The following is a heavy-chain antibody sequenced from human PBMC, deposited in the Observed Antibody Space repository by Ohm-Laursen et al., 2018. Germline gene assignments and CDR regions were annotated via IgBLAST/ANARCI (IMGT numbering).Heavy chain of an antibody. CDR1: GFSLSTSGVG. J-gene: IGHJ4*02. CDR3: AHSSPQHCSGGTCSRY. CDR2: TYWGDDK. Sequence: TQTLTLTCTFSGFSLSTSGVGVGWIRQPPGKALEWLALTYWGDDKRYSPSLKSRLSITKDTSKNQVVLTMTNMDPVDTAAYYCAHSSPQHCSGGTCSRYWGQGTLVTVSS. D-gene: IGHD2-15*01. V-gene: IGHV2-5*02.